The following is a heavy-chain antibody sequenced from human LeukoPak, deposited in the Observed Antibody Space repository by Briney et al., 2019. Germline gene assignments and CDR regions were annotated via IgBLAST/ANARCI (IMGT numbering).Heavy chain of an antibody. CDR3: ATHLFEDYNYYSMDV. D-gene: IGHD3-10*02. CDR2: INPNSGGT. CDR1: GYTFTGYY. Sequence: ASVKVSCKASGYTFTGYYMHWVRQAPGQGLEWMGWINPNSGGTNYAQNFQGRVTMTRDTSISTAYMELSRLRSDDTAVYYCATHLFEDYNYYSMDVWGKGTTVTVSS. V-gene: IGHV1-2*02. J-gene: IGHJ6*03.